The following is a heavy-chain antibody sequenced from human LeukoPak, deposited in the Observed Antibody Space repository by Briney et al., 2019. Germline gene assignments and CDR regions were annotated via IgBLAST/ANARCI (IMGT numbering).Heavy chain of an antibody. CDR3: VRGAGRSTTCYVRAFDI. V-gene: IGHV3-52*01. J-gene: IGHJ3*02. CDR2: IKCDGSEK. D-gene: IGHD2-2*01. Sequence: PGRSLRLSCAASGFTFSNSGMHWVCQAPEKGLEWVADIKCDGSEKCYVDSVKGGLTISRDNAKNSLYLQVNSLRAEDMTVYYCVRGAGRSTTCYVRAFDIWGQGTMVTVSS. CDR1: GFTFSNSG.